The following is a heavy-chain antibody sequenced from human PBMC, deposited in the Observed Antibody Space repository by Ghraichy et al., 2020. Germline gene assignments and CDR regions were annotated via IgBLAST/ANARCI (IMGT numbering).Heavy chain of an antibody. Sequence: ASVKVSCKVSGYTLTELSMHWVRQAPGKGLEWMGGFDPEDGETIYAQKFQGRVTMTEDTSTDTAYMELSSLRSEDTAVYYCATDRLVVVPAAMIRRANWFDPWGQGTLVTVSS. D-gene: IGHD2-2*01. CDR1: GYTLTELS. CDR2: FDPEDGET. J-gene: IGHJ5*02. V-gene: IGHV1-24*01. CDR3: ATDRLVVVPAAMIRRANWFDP.